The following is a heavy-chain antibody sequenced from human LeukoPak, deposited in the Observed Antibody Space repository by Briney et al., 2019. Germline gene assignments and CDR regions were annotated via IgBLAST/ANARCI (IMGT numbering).Heavy chain of an antibody. D-gene: IGHD6-19*01. CDR2: IGSSSTYT. CDR1: GFTFSGYY. Sequence: GGSLRLSCAASGFTFSGYYMSWVRQAPGKGLEGVSCIGSSSTYTNYADSVKGRFTISRDNAKNYLYLQMDGLRAEDTAVYYCARDRGAVAATWFDYWGQGTLVTVSS. V-gene: IGHV3-11*05. CDR3: ARDRGAVAATWFDY. J-gene: IGHJ4*02.